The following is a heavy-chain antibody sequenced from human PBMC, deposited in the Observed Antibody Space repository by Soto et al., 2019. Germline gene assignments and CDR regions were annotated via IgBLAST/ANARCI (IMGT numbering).Heavy chain of an antibody. J-gene: IGHJ6*02. CDR1: GGTFRSFA. Sequence: QVQLVQSGAEVKKPGSSVNVSCTVSGGTFRSFAISWVRQAPGQGLEWMGGITPIFRITNYAQKFQGRVTITADQSTSTAYMELGSLRSEDPAVFYCARPDEGGYNSNHPYYSAMDVWGQGTTVTVPS. CDR2: ITPIFRIT. D-gene: IGHD1-20*01. V-gene: IGHV1-69*17. CDR3: ARPDEGGYNSNHPYYSAMDV.